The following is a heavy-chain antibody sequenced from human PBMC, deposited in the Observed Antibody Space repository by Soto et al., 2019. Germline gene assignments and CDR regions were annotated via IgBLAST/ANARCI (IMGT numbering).Heavy chain of an antibody. CDR3: ARGWLRDQWMY. Sequence: EVQLVESGGGLVKPGGSLTLSCAASGFIFSSYTMNWVRQAPGKGLEWVSSISASSTYIYYADSLNGRFTISRNNAYNPLYLQITSLNAEATAVYHCARGWLRDQWMYWGQGTLVTVSS. J-gene: IGHJ4*02. V-gene: IGHV3-21*01. CDR1: GFIFSSYT. D-gene: IGHD5-12*01. CDR2: ISASSTYI.